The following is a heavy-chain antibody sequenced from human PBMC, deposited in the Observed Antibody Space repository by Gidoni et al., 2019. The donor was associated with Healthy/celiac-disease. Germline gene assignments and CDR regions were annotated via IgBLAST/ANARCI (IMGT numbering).Heavy chain of an antibody. D-gene: IGHD4-17*01. CDR1: GFTFSSYA. CDR3: AKHRYGDYERYFDL. V-gene: IGHV3-23*01. Sequence: EVQLLESGGGLVQPGGSLRLHCAASGFTFSSYAMSWVRQAPGKGLDWVSAISGSGGSPYYADSVKGRFTISRDNSKNTLYLQMNSLRAEDTAVYYCAKHRYGDYERYFDLWGRGTLVTVSS. J-gene: IGHJ2*01. CDR2: ISGSGGSP.